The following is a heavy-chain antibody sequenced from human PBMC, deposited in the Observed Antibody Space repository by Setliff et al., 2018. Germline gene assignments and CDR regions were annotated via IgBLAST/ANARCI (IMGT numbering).Heavy chain of an antibody. D-gene: IGHD3-22*01. J-gene: IGHJ4*02. V-gene: IGHV4-59*01. CDR3: ARRVNYYDSSGYYYSWFYFDY. CDR2: INYSGST. Sequence: PSETLSLTCSVSDGSISSFYWSWIRQPPGKGLEWIGYINYSGSTNYNPSLKSRVTISVDSSKNQVSLKLSSVTAADTAMYYCARRVNYYDSSGYYYSWFYFDYWGQGTLVTVS. CDR1: DGSISSFY.